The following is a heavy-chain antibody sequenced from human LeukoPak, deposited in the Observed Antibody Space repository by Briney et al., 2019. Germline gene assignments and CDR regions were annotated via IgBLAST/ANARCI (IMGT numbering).Heavy chain of an antibody. V-gene: IGHV4-30-2*01. CDR1: GDSISSSGYY. Sequence: SETLSLTCTVSGDSISSSGYYWRWIRQPPGKGLEWIGYICRNGNTYYDPSLKSRVTISVDRSKNQYSLQLNSVTPEDTAVYYCARGGLWPMADPFDYSGQGTLVTVSS. D-gene: IGHD5-24*01. CDR3: ARGGLWPMADPFDY. CDR2: ICRNGNT. J-gene: IGHJ4*02.